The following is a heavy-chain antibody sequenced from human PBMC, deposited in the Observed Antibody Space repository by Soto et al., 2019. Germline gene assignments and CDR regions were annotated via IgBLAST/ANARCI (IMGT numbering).Heavy chain of an antibody. J-gene: IGHJ1*01. Sequence: QVQLVQSVAEVKKPGASVKVSCKASGYTFTGYYMHWVRQDPGQGLDWMGWINATSGGTNYAQQFQGRATMTRDTSNRTPYLELSRMRSDDTAVYYCAGARGDILFGELWGQGPLVTVSS. CDR2: INATSGGT. CDR1: GYTFTGYY. V-gene: IGHV1-2*02. D-gene: IGHD3-10*01. CDR3: AGARGDILFGEL.